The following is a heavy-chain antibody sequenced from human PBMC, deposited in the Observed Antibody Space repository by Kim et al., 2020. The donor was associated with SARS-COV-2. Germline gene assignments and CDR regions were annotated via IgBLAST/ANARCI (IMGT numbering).Heavy chain of an antibody. D-gene: IGHD3-10*01. V-gene: IGHV3-30*04. CDR1: GFTFSSYD. CDR3: ARRSGSSFHDAFDV. CDR2: ISHDGSQK. Sequence: GGSLRLSCAASGFTFSSYDMHWVRQVPGKGLEWVAGISHDGSQKNYGDSVKGRFTTSRDNSKKTLYLQMNSLRLEDTAIFYCARRSGSSFHDAFDVWGQGTLVIVSS. J-gene: IGHJ3*01.